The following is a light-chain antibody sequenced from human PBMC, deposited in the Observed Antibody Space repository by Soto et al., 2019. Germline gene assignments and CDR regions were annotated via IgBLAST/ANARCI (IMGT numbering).Light chain of an antibody. J-gene: IGLJ1*01. Sequence: QSALTQPASVSGSPGQSITISCVGTSGDIGDYNYVSWYQQHPGKVPKVIIYDVSNRPSGVSYRFSGTKSGNTASLTVSGLQAVDEADYYCCSYPWSGTLIFGTGTKVTVL. CDR1: SGDIGDYNY. CDR2: DVS. V-gene: IGLV2-14*01. CDR3: CSYPWSGTLI.